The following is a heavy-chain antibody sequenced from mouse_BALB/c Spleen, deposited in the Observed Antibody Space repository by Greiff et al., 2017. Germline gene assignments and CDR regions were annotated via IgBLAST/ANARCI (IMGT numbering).Heavy chain of an antibody. Sequence: EVQLVESGAELVRSGASVKLSCTASGFNIKDYYMHWVKQRPEQGLEWIGWIDPENGDTEYAPKFQGKATMTADTSSNTAYLQLSSLTSEDTAVYYCNAAYQGAMDYWGQGTSVTVSS. V-gene: IGHV14-4*02. J-gene: IGHJ4*01. CDR3: NAAYQGAMDY. D-gene: IGHD2-10*01. CDR1: GFNIKDYY. CDR2: IDPENGDT.